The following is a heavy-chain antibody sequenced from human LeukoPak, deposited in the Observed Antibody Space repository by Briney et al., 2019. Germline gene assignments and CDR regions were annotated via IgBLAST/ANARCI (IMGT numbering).Heavy chain of an antibody. CDR2: IYHSGST. V-gene: IGHV4-38-2*02. Sequence: SETLSLTCTVSGYSISSGYYWGWIRQPPGKGLEWIGSIYHSGSTNYNPSLKSRVTISVDTSKNQFSLKLSSVTAADTAVYYCASKMPRGGRYFDYWGQGTLVTVSS. D-gene: IGHD2-2*01. CDR3: ASKMPRGGRYFDY. CDR1: GYSISSGYY. J-gene: IGHJ4*02.